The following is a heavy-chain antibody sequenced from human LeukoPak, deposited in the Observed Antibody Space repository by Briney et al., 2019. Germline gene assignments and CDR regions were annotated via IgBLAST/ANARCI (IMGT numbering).Heavy chain of an antibody. CDR1: GFTFSSYW. V-gene: IGHV3-7*03. CDR2: INHNGNVN. Sequence: GGSLRLSCAASGFTFSSYWMNWARQAPGKGLEWVASINHNGNVNYYVDSVKGRFTISRDNAKNSLYLQMNSLRAEDTAVYYCARFNSPNYGDYGKFDYWGQGTLVTVSS. CDR3: ARFNSPNYGDYGKFDY. J-gene: IGHJ4*02. D-gene: IGHD4-17*01.